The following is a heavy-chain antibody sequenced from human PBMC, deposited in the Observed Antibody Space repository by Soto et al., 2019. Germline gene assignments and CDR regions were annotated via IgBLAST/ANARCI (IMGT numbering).Heavy chain of an antibody. Sequence: QVQLQQWGAGLLKPSETLSLTCAVYGGSFSGYYWSWIRQPPGKGLEWLGEINHSGSTNYNPSLKSRVPISVDTYKNQCSLKLSSVTAADTAVYYCARSDIAVAGLRYFQHWGKGTLVTVSS. CDR3: ARSDIAVAGLRYFQH. CDR2: INHSGST. D-gene: IGHD6-19*01. J-gene: IGHJ1*01. V-gene: IGHV4-34*01. CDR1: GGSFSGYY.